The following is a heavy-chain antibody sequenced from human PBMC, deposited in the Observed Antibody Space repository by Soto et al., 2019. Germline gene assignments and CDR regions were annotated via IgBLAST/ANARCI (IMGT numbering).Heavy chain of an antibody. V-gene: IGHV3-7*01. Sequence: VSLRLSCTASGFAFSSYAMSWVRQRPGQGPEWVANIRQDGSEKSYVDSVKGRFTVSRDNVKNLLSLQMNSLRVEDTAVYFCAREVSSGWFIQHYYGMDVWGPGTPVTVSS. CDR1: GFAFSSYA. D-gene: IGHD6-19*01. J-gene: IGHJ6*02. CDR2: IRQDGSEK. CDR3: AREVSSGWFIQHYYGMDV.